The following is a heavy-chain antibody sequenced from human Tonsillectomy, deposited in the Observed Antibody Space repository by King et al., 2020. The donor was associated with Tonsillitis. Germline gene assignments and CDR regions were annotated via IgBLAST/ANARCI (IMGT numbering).Heavy chain of an antibody. CDR3: VAPRSGDSYGFDAFDI. CDR2: IRYGGSNK. Sequence: VQLVESGGGVVQPGGSLRLSCTASGFTFSTYGMHWVRQAPGKGLEWVAFIRYGGSNKYYVDSVKGRFTISRDNSKNTLYLQMNSLRAEDTAAYYCVAPRSGDSYGFDAFDIWGQGTMVTVSS. D-gene: IGHD5-18*01. J-gene: IGHJ3*02. CDR1: GFTFSTYG. V-gene: IGHV3-30*02.